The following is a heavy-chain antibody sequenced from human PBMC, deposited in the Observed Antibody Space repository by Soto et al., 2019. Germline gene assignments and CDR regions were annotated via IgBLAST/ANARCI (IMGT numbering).Heavy chain of an antibody. Sequence: GESLNISCNGSGYSFTRYLISWVRQMPGKGLEWMGRIDPSDSYTNYSPSFQGHVTISADKSISTAYLQWSSLKASDTAMYYCARHPTYYDILTGRYYGMDVWGQGTTVTVSS. CDR1: GYSFTRYL. D-gene: IGHD3-9*01. V-gene: IGHV5-10-1*01. CDR3: ARHPTYYDILTGRYYGMDV. J-gene: IGHJ6*02. CDR2: IDPSDSYT.